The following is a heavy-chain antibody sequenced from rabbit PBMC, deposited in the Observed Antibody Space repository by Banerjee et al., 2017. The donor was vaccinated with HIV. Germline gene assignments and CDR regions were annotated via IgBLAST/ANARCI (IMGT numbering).Heavy chain of an antibody. J-gene: IGHJ6*01. CDR3: ARDSSGWGFGMDL. Sequence: QEQLVESGGGLVTPGASLTLTCTASGFSFSSYYMCWVRQAPGKGLEWIACIYSGGGSTYYASWVNGRFTISLDNAQNTVFLQMTSLTAADTATYFCARDSSGWGFGMDLWGPGTL. CDR1: GFSFSSYY. D-gene: IGHD4-1*01. V-gene: IGHV1S47*01. CDR2: IYSGGGST.